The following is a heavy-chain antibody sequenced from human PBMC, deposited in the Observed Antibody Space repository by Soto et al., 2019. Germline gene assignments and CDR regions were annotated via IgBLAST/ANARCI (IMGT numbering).Heavy chain of an antibody. Sequence: SETLSLTCAVYGGSFSGYYWSWIRQPPGKGLEWIGEINHSGSTNYNPSLKIRVTISVDTSKNQFSLKLSSVTAADTAVYYCARGVAGTGFYYYYGMDVWGQGTTVTVSS. J-gene: IGHJ6*02. CDR1: GGSFSGYY. CDR3: ARGVAGTGFYYYYGMDV. V-gene: IGHV4-34*01. CDR2: INHSGST. D-gene: IGHD6-19*01.